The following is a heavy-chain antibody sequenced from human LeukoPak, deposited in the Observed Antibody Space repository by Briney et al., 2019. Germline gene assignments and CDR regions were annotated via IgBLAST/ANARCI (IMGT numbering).Heavy chain of an antibody. J-gene: IGHJ2*01. Sequence: SQTLSLTCTVSGGSISSGDYYWSWIRQPPGKGLEWIGYIYYSGSTYYNPSLKSRVTISVDTSKNQFPLKLSSVTAADTAVYYCARDPYCSGGSCYWRAYWYFDLWGRGTLVTVSS. V-gene: IGHV4-30-4*01. D-gene: IGHD2-15*01. CDR3: ARDPYCSGGSCYWRAYWYFDL. CDR1: GGSISSGDYY. CDR2: IYYSGST.